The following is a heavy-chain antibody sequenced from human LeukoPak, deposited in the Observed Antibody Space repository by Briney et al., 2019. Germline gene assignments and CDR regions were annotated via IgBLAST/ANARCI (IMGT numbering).Heavy chain of an antibody. CDR1: GFTFSSYW. Sequence: QPWESLRLSCVASGFTFSSYWMSWIRQAPGKGLEWVAQIKQDGSEIYYLDSVKGRFTISRDNARNTLSLQMSSLRVEDTAVYYCARIHRFQGYGVDVWGQGTTVTFS. CDR3: ARIHRFQGYGVDV. J-gene: IGHJ6*02. V-gene: IGHV3-7*05. D-gene: IGHD3-16*01. CDR2: IKQDGSEI.